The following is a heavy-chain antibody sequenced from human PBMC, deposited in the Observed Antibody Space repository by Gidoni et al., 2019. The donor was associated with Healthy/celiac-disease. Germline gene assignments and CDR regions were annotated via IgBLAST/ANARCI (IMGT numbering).Heavy chain of an antibody. Sequence: QLQLQESGSGLVKPSQTLSLTCAVSGGSISSGGYSWSWIRQPPGKGLEWIGYIYHSGSTYYNPSLKSRVTISVDRSKNQFSLKLSSVTAADTAVYYCARTTTVTTGYYGMDVWGQGTTVTVSS. CDR2: IYHSGST. V-gene: IGHV4-30-2*01. J-gene: IGHJ6*02. CDR3: ARTTTVTTGYYGMDV. D-gene: IGHD4-17*01. CDR1: GGSISSGGYS.